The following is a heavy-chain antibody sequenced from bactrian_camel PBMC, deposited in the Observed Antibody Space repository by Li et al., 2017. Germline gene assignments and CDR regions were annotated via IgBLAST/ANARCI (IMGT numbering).Heavy chain of an antibody. CDR3: AADQIRWYGFHEAPPSSFAR. D-gene: IGHD1*01. Sequence: HVQLVESGGGSVQAGGSLRLSCTVSEYTYSNFCMGWFRQAPGKENEGVAYIYTSDGTARYADSVKGRFTISQGADKNTVHLQMDNLQSEDTAVYYCAADQIRWYGFHEAPPSSFARWGRGTQVTVS. CDR1: EYTYSNFC. V-gene: IGHV3S1*01. J-gene: IGHJ4*01. CDR2: IYTSDGTA.